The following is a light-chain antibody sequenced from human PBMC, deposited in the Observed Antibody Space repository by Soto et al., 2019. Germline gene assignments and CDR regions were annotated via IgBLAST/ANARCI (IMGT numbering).Light chain of an antibody. CDR3: QPYNDWPET. J-gene: IGKJ1*01. V-gene: IGKV3-15*01. CDR2: GAS. CDR1: QSVSSN. Sequence: ETVMTQSPATLAMSPGERASLSCRASQSVSSNLAWFQWKPGQAPRPLIYGASTRATGIPARFSGSGSGTEFTLTILSLQSEDFAVYYFQPYNDWPETFGQGTKVYIK.